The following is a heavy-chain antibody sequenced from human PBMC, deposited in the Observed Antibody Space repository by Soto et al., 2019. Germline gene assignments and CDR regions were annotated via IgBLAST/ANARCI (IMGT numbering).Heavy chain of an antibody. D-gene: IGHD3-22*01. CDR3: ARFSHYYDSSGYHEGFDY. J-gene: IGHJ4*02. CDR1: GFTVSSNY. Sequence: PGGSLRLSCAASGFTVSSNYMSWVRQAPGKGLEWVSVIYSGGSTYYADSVKGRFTISRDNSKNTLYLQMNSLRAEDTAVYYCARFSHYYDSSGYHEGFDYWGQGTLVTVSS. V-gene: IGHV3-53*01. CDR2: IYSGGST.